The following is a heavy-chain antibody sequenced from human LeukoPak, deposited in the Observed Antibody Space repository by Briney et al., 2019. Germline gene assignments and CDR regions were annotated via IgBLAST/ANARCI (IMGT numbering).Heavy chain of an antibody. J-gene: IGHJ4*02. CDR2: ISYDGSNK. Sequence: GGSLRLSCAASGFTFSSYGIHWVRQAPGKGLEWVAVISYDGSNKYYADSVKGRFTISRDNSKNTLYLQMNSLRAEDTAVYYCAKDINYYDSSGYYFWGQGTLVTVSS. CDR3: AKDINYYDSSGYYF. CDR1: GFTFSSYG. V-gene: IGHV3-30*18. D-gene: IGHD3-22*01.